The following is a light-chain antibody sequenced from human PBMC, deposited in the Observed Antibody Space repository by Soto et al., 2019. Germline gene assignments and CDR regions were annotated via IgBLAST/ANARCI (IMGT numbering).Light chain of an antibody. J-gene: IGLJ1*01. CDR2: DVS. Sequence: QCALTQPASVSGSPGQSITVSCTGTTSDVGGYDYVAWYQQHPGKAPKLMIYDVSSRPSGVSNRFSGSKSGNTASLTISGLQAEDEADYYCSSYLGSSTLSGVFGTGTKVTVL. V-gene: IGLV2-14*01. CDR3: SSYLGSSTLSGV. CDR1: TSDVGGYDY.